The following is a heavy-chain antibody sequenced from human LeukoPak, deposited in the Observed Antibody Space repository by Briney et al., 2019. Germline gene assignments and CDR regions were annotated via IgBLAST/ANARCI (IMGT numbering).Heavy chain of an antibody. CDR3: ARGYSGYDPPDY. D-gene: IGHD5-12*01. V-gene: IGHV3-53*01. Sequence: GGSLRLSCAASGFTVSSNYMSWVRQAPGKGLEWVSVIYSGGSTYYADSVKGRFTISRDNSQNTLYLQMNSLRAEDTAVYYCARGYSGYDPPDYWGQGTLVTVSS. J-gene: IGHJ4*02. CDR2: IYSGGST. CDR1: GFTVSSNY.